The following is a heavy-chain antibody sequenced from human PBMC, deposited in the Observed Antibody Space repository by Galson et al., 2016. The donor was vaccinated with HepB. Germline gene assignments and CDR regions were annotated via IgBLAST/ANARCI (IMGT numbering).Heavy chain of an antibody. Sequence: SLRLSCAASGLTFSRFWMTWVRQAPGKGLEWVANINQDGSEKHYLGSVRGRFTISRDNAKNSLYLQINSPRAEDTAVYFCARAYQYTLDYWGQGTLVTVSS. CDR2: INQDGSEK. J-gene: IGHJ4*02. CDR1: GLTFSRFW. CDR3: ARAYQYTLDY. D-gene: IGHD1-1*01. V-gene: IGHV3-7*04.